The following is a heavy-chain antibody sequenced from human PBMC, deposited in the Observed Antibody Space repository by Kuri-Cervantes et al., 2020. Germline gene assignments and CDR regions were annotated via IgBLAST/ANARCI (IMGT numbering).Heavy chain of an antibody. CDR2: INHSGST. J-gene: IGHJ4*02. D-gene: IGHD3-16*02. V-gene: IGHV4-34*01. CDR1: GGSFTDYY. Sequence: GSLRLSCAVYGGSFTDYYWSWIRQPPGKGLEWIGEINHSGSTNYNPSLKSRVSISVDTSKNQFALKLISVTAAYTAVYYCARGQNLIAYWGQGTLVTVSS. CDR3: ARGQNLIAY.